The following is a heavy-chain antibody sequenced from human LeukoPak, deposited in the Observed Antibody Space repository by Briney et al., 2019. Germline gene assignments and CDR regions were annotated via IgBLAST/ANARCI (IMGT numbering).Heavy chain of an antibody. J-gene: IGHJ3*02. V-gene: IGHV3-30*03. CDR1: GFTFSNFG. D-gene: IGHD3-22*01. Sequence: PGGSLRLSCAASGFTFSNFGMHWVRQAPGKGVEWVAVVSYDGSNKYYADSVKGRFTISRDNSKNTLYLQMNSLRAEDTAVYYCAREFTMIVVVRVQSAFDIWGQGTMVTVSS. CDR3: AREFTMIVVVRVQSAFDI. CDR2: VSYDGSNK.